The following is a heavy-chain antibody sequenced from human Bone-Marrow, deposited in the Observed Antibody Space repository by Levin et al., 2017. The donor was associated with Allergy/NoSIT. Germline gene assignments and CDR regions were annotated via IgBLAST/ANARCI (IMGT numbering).Heavy chain of an antibody. CDR3: ARRDPGYCTDETCYSGMNWFDP. Sequence: GASVKVSCEASGDTFGTFGITWVRQAPGQGLEWMGGIIPIYGSANYAPKFQGRVTITADEFTRSVYMELSNLSTEDAAIYYCARRDPGYCTDETCYSGMNWFDPWGQGTLVTVSS. D-gene: IGHD2-15*01. J-gene: IGHJ5*02. CDR1: GDTFGTFG. V-gene: IGHV1-69*13. CDR2: IIPIYGSA.